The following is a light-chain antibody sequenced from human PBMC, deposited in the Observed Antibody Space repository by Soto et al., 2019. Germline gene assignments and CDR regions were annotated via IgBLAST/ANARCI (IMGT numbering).Light chain of an antibody. CDR1: SSDVGGYNY. J-gene: IGLJ2*01. Sequence: QSVLTQPASMSGSPGQSITISCTGTSSDVGGYNYVSWYQQHPGKAPKLMIYDVSNRPSGVSNRFSGSKSGNTASLTISGLQAEDEADYYCSSYTSSLTLVFGGGTKLTVL. V-gene: IGLV2-14*01. CDR3: SSYTSSLTLV. CDR2: DVS.